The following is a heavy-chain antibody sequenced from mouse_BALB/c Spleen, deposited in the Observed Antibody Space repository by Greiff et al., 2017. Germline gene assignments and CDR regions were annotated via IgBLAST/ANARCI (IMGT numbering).Heavy chain of an antibody. V-gene: IGHV3-2*02. D-gene: IGHD1-1*01. CDR2: ISYSGST. J-gene: IGHJ4*01. CDR3: ARYYYGPYYAMDY. CDR1: GYSITSDYA. Sequence: EVKLMESGPGLVKPSQSLSLTCTVTGYSITSDYAWNWIRQFPGNKLEWMGYISYSGSTSYNPSLKSRISITRDTSKNQFFLQLNSVTTEDTATYYCARYYYGPYYAMDYWGQGTSVTVSS.